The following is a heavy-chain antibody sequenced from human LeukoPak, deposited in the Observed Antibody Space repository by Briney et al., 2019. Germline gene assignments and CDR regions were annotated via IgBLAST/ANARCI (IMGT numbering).Heavy chain of an antibody. CDR1: GFTFSSYA. D-gene: IGHD3-22*01. CDR2: ISYDGSNK. V-gene: IGHV3-30-3*01. CDR3: ARDRHYYDSSGYYGPSGY. J-gene: IGHJ4*02. Sequence: PGGSLRLSRAASGFTFSSYAMHWVRQAPGKGLEWVAVISYDGSNKYYADSVKGRFTISRDNSKNTLYLQMNSLRAEDTAVYYCARDRHYYDSSGYYGPSGYWGQGTLVTASS.